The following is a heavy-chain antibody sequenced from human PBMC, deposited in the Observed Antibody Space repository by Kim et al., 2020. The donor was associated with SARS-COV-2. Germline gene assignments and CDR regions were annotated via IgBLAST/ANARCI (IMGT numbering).Heavy chain of an antibody. CDR1: GVSISSGDYY. D-gene: IGHD3-16*02. CDR2: IFHIGTT. V-gene: IGHV4-31*03. CDR3: ARLVRYKWHYDF. J-gene: IGHJ4*02. Sequence: SETLSLTCTVSGVSISSGDYYWTWIRQHPGKSLDWIGYIFHIGTTYYNPSLKSRVSMSQDTSNNQFSLNLYSVTAADTAVYYCARLVRYKWHYDFWGLGTLVTVSS.